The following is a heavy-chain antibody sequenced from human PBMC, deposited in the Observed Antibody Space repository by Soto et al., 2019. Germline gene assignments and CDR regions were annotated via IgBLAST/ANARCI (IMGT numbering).Heavy chain of an antibody. Sequence: GALRLSCAASGFTFSSYTMSWVRQAPGKGLEWVSSISSSSTYIYYADSVKGRFTISRDNAKNSLYLQMNSLRAEDTAVYYCARDNGEFDPWGQGTLVTAPQ. V-gene: IGHV3-21*01. CDR2: ISSSSTYI. CDR3: ARDNGEFDP. J-gene: IGHJ5*02. D-gene: IGHD3-10*01. CDR1: GFTFSSYT.